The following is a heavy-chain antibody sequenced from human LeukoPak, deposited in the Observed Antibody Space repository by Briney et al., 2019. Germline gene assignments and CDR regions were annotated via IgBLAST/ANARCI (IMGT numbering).Heavy chain of an antibody. V-gene: IGHV3-21*04. CDR2: ISSSSSYI. J-gene: IGHJ2*01. D-gene: IGHD1-1*01. CDR3: AKPRAMTTGVGRYFDL. CDR1: GFTFSSYS. Sequence: GGSLRLSCAASGFTFSSYSMNWVRQAPGKGLEWVSSISSSSSYIYYPDSVKGRFTISRDNSKNTLYLQMNSLRAEDTAIYYCAKPRAMTTGVGRYFDLWGRGTLVTVSS.